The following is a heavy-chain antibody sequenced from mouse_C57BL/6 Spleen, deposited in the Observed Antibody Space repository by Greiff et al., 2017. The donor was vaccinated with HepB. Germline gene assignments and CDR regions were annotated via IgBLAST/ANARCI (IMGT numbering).Heavy chain of an antibody. CDR1: GYTFTDYY. J-gene: IGHJ2*01. CDR3: ARKDWEDFDY. V-gene: IGHV1-26*01. Sequence: EVQLQQSGPELVKPGASVKISCKASGYTFTDYYMNWVKQSHGKSLEWIGDINPNNGGTSYNQKFKGKATLTVDKSSSTAYMELRSLTSEDSAVYYCARKDWEDFDYWGQGTTLTVSS. CDR2: INPNNGGT. D-gene: IGHD4-1*01.